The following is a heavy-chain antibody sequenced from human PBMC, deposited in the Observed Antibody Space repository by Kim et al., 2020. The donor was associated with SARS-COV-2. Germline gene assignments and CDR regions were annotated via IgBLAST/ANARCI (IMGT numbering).Heavy chain of an antibody. D-gene: IGHD6-19*01. CDR3: AKDGQDSSGWYHVHPNWFDP. J-gene: IGHJ5*02. Sequence: GGSLRLSCAASGFTFSSYAMSWVRQAPGKGLEWVSVIYSGGSSTYYADSVKGRFTISRDNSKNTLYLQMNSLRAEDTAVYYCAKDGQDSSGWYHVHPNWFDPWGQGTLVTVSS. CDR1: GFTFSSYA. V-gene: IGHV3-23*03. CDR2: IYSGGSST.